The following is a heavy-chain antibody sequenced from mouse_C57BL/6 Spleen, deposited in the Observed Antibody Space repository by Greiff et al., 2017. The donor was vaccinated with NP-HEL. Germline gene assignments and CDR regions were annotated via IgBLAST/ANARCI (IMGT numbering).Heavy chain of an antibody. CDR1: GYTFTDYY. Sequence: EVQLQQSGPELVKPGASVKISCKASGYTFTDYYMNWVKQSHGKSLEWIGDINPNNGGTSYNQKFKGKATLTVDKSSSTTYMELRSLTSEDSAVYYCAREDYSNHYAMDYWGQGTSVTVSS. CDR3: AREDYSNHYAMDY. V-gene: IGHV1-26*01. D-gene: IGHD2-5*01. J-gene: IGHJ4*01. CDR2: INPNNGGT.